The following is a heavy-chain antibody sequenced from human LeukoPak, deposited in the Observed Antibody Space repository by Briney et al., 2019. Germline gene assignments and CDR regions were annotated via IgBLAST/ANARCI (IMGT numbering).Heavy chain of an antibody. CDR3: ARHRPVAGTWPNDYYYGMDV. CDR2: IYPGDSDT. Sequence: GESLKISCKGSGYSFTSYWIGWVRQMPGKGLEWMGIIYPGDSDTRYSPSFQGQVTISADKSISTAYLQWSSLKASDTAMYYCARHRPVAGTWPNDYYYGMDVWGQGTTVTVSS. CDR1: GYSFTSYW. V-gene: IGHV5-51*01. J-gene: IGHJ6*02. D-gene: IGHD2-15*01.